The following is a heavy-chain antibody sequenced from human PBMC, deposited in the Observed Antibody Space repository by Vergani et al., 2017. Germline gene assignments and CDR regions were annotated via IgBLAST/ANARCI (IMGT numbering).Heavy chain of an antibody. V-gene: IGHV4-4*07. Sequence: QVQLQESGPGLVKPSETLSLTCTVSGGSISSYYWSWIRQPAGKGLEWIGRIYTSGSTNYNPSLKSRVTMSADTSKNQFSLKLSSVTAADTAVYYCARERANWNDSARRGNTYYYYMDVWGKGTTVTVSS. CDR3: ARERANWNDSARRGNTYYYYMDV. CDR2: IYTSGST. J-gene: IGHJ6*03. CDR1: GGSISSYY. D-gene: IGHD1-1*01.